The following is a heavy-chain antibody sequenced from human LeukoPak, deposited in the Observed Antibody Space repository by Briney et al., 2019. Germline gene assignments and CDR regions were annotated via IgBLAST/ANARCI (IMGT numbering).Heavy chain of an antibody. V-gene: IGHV4-39*01. CDR3: ARHGHSSGWYR. D-gene: IGHD6-19*01. Sequence: SETLSLTCTVSGGSISSSSYYWGWIRQPPGKGLEWIGSIYYSGSTYYNPSLKSRVTISVDTSKNQFSLKLSSVTAADTAVHYCARHGHSSGWYRWGQGTLVTVSS. CDR1: GGSISSSSYY. J-gene: IGHJ5*02. CDR2: IYYSGST.